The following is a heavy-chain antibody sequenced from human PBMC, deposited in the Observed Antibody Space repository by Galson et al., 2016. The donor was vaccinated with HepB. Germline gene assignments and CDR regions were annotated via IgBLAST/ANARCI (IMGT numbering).Heavy chain of an antibody. CDR2: INAGNGNT. Sequence: SVKVSCKASGYTFTSYAMHWVRQAPGQRLEWMGWINAGNGNTKYSQKFQGRVNITRDTSATTGYMELSSLRSEDTAVFYCARGAYCSGGRCLPKYYFDYWGQGSLVTVS. J-gene: IGHJ4*02. V-gene: IGHV1-3*01. CDR3: ARGAYCSGGRCLPKYYFDY. D-gene: IGHD2-15*01. CDR1: GYTFTSYA.